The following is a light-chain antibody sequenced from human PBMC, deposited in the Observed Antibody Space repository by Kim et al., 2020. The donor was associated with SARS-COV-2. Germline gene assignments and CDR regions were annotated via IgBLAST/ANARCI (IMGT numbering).Light chain of an antibody. CDR2: EVN. V-gene: IGLV2-23*02. CDR3: CSYADAKSFHWM. J-gene: IGLJ3*02. Sequence: QSALTQPASVSGSPGQSITISCTGTSSDVGSYDLVSWYQQHPGEAPKLVIYEVNKRPTGVSTRFSGSKSGNTASLTISGLQAEDEANYHCCSYADAKSFHWMFGGGTQLTVL. CDR1: SSDVGSYDL.